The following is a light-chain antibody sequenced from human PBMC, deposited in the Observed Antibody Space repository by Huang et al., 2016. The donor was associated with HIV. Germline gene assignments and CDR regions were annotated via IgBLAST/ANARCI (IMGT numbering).Light chain of an antibody. J-gene: IGKJ1*01. CDR3: QQYKTYPWT. CDR2: DAS. V-gene: IGKV1-5*01. CDR1: QSISSW. Sequence: DIQMTQSPSTLSASVGDRVTITCRASQSISSWLAWYQQKPGKAPKLLIYDASNLEIGVPSRFSGSGSGTEFTLTITSLQPDNFATYYCQQYKTYPWTFGQGTKVEIK.